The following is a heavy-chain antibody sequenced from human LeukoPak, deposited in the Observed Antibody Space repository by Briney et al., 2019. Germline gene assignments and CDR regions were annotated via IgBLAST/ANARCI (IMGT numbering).Heavy chain of an antibody. CDR2: IYYSGST. CDR1: GGSISSGDYY. V-gene: IGHV4-30-4*08. J-gene: IGHJ5*02. D-gene: IGHD6-19*01. CDR3: ARDLLSGWFSQDGGFDP. Sequence: PSQTLSLTCTVSGGSISSGDYYWSWIRQPPGKGLEWVGYIYYSGSTYDNPSLKSRVTISVDTSKNQFSLKLSSVTAADTAVYYCARDLLSGWFSQDGGFDPWGQGTLVTVSS.